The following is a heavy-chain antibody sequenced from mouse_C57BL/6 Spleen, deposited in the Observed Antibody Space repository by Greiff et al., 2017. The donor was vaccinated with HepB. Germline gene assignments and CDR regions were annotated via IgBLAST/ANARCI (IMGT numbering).Heavy chain of an antibody. CDR1: GFNIKDYY. CDR3: ARGYSNHWYFDV. J-gene: IGHJ1*03. D-gene: IGHD2-5*01. CDR2: IDPEDGET. Sequence: VHVKQSGAELVKPGASVKLSCTASGFNIKDYYMHWVKQRTEQGLEWIGRIDPEDGETKYAPKFQGKATITADTSSNTAYLQLSSLTSEDTAVYYCARGYSNHWYFDVWGTGTTVTVSS. V-gene: IGHV14-2*01.